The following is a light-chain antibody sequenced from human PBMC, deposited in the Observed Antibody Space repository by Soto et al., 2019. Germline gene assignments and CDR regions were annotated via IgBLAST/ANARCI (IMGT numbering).Light chain of an antibody. CDR2: DAS. V-gene: IGKV3-15*01. Sequence: EIVMTQSPDTLSVSPGERATLSCRASQSIRGSLAWYQQKPGQAPRLLIYDASTGATGIPDRFSASGSGTEFTLTVSSLQSEDFAVYDCQQYNKWPLSFGGGTKVELK. J-gene: IGKJ4*01. CDR1: QSIRGS. CDR3: QQYNKWPLS.